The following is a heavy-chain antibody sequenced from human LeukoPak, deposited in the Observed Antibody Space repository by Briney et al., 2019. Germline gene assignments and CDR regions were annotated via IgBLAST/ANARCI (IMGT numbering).Heavy chain of an antibody. Sequence: GGSLRLSCAASGFRFDDYAMHWVRLAPGKSLEWVSGISWNSGSKGYADSVKGRFTISRDNAKNSLYLQMNSLRAEDTALYYCAKDRTYYYDSSGQFGAFDIWGQGTRVTVSS. CDR3: AKDRTYYYDSSGQFGAFDI. J-gene: IGHJ3*02. D-gene: IGHD3-22*01. CDR1: GFRFDDYA. CDR2: ISWNSGSK. V-gene: IGHV3-9*01.